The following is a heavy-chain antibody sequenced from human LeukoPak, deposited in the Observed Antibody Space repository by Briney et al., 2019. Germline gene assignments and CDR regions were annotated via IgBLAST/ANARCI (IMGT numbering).Heavy chain of an antibody. V-gene: IGHV4-59*01. CDR1: GGSISSYY. CDR2: IYYSGST. D-gene: IGHD3-22*01. CDR3: ARGADSSGYYSIFYFDY. J-gene: IGHJ4*02. Sequence: SETLSLTCTVSGGSISSYYWNWIRQPPGKGPEWIGYIYYSGSTNYNPSLMSRVTISVDTSKNQFSLKLSSVTAADTAVYYCARGADSSGYYSIFYFDYWGQGTLVTVSS.